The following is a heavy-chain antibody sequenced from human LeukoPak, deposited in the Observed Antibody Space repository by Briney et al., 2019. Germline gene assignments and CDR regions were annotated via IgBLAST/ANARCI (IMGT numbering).Heavy chain of an antibody. CDR3: ARGQDIVAPRRPFDY. Sequence: GASVKVSCKASGGTFSSYAISWVRQAPGQGLEWMGGIIPIFGTANYAQKFQGRVTITTDESTSTAYMELSSLRSEDTAVYYCARGQDIVAPRRPFDYWGQGTLVTVSS. J-gene: IGHJ4*02. V-gene: IGHV1-69*05. CDR2: IIPIFGTA. CDR1: GGTFSSYA. D-gene: IGHD5-12*01.